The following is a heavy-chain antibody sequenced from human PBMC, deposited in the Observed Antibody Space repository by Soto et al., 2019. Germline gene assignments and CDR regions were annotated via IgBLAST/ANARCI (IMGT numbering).Heavy chain of an antibody. D-gene: IGHD6-13*01. V-gene: IGHV4-31*03. CDR3: TRARRYSSSWFWFDP. CDR2: IYYSGIT. CDR1: GAPISSGDYN. J-gene: IGHJ5*02. Sequence: LTCSVSGAPISSGDYNWNWIRQHPGKGPEWIGYIYYSGITNYNPSLRSRVTMSVDTAQNQFSLRLTSVTAADTAVYYCTRARRYSSSWFWFDPWGQGTLVTVSS.